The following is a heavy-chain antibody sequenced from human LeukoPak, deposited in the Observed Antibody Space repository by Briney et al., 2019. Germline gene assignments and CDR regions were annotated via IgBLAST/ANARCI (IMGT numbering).Heavy chain of an antibody. J-gene: IGHJ4*02. Sequence: PSETLSLTCTVSGGSLSSYYWSCIRQPPGHGLEWIGYIYYSGSTNYNPSLKSRVTISVDTSKNQFSLKLSSVTAADTAVYYCARDFGAGSDYWGQGTLVTVSS. V-gene: IGHV4-59*01. CDR1: GGSLSSYY. D-gene: IGHD3-10*01. CDR2: IYYSGST. CDR3: ARDFGAGSDY.